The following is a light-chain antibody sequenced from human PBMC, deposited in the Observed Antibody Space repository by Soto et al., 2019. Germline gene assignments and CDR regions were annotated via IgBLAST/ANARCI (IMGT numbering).Light chain of an antibody. V-gene: IGKV3-15*01. CDR2: GAS. Sequence: EIVMTQSPATLSVSPGERATLSCRASQSVSSNLAWYQQKPGQAHRLIIYGASTRATGIPARFSGSGSGTEFTLTISRLQSEDFAVYYGQQYKNWPPWTFGQRTKVDIK. CDR3: QQYKNWPPWT. J-gene: IGKJ1*01. CDR1: QSVSSN.